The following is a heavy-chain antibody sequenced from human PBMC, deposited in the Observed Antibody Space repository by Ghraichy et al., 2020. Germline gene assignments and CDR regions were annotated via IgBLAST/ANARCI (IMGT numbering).Heavy chain of an antibody. CDR1: GFTFGSYS. CDR3: VRDLVLSGTLWH. CDR2: IGGTTSTI. J-gene: IGHJ4*02. Sequence: GKSLNISCAASGFTFGSYSMNWVRQAPGKGLEWVSYIGGTTSTIYYADSVKGRFTISRDNAKSSLYLQMDSLRDDDTAVYYCVRDLVLSGTLWHWGQGTLVTVSS. V-gene: IGHV3-48*02. D-gene: IGHD1-20*01.